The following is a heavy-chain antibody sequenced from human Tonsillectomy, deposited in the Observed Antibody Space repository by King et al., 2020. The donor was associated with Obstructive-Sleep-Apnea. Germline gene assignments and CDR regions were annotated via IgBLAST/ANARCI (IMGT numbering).Heavy chain of an antibody. Sequence: VQLQQSGPVLVKPSQTFSLTCAISGDSVSSNSAAWNWIRHSPSRGLEWLGRTYYRSKWYNDYAVSVKSRITINPHTSKTHFSLQLNSVTPVDSAVYYCARGGYGAGTLLTDWGQGTLVTVSS. J-gene: IGHJ4*02. D-gene: IGHD3-10*01. CDR3: ARGGYGAGTLLTD. V-gene: IGHV6-1*01. CDR2: TYYRSKWYN. CDR1: GDSVSSNSAA.